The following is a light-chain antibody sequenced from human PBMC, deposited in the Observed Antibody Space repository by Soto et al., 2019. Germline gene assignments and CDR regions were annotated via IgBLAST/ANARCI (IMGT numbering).Light chain of an antibody. CDR2: GNN. CDR1: SSNIGAGYD. CDR3: QSFDTRLNSVV. Sequence: QSLVTQPPSASGALGQRATISCTGSSSNIGAGYDVHWYQQFPGRAPRLLIFGNNNRPSGVPDRFSGSKSGTSASLDISGLQAADEAEYYCQSFDTRLNSVVFGGGTKLTVL. J-gene: IGLJ2*01. V-gene: IGLV1-40*01.